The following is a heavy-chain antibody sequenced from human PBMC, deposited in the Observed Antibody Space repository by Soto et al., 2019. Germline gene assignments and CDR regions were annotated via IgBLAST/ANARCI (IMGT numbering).Heavy chain of an antibody. J-gene: IGHJ5*02. Sequence: GGSLRLACVASGFSFSSYTMNWVRQAPGKGLEWVSGVSGNGGNTYYADSVKGRFSISRDNSRNTLYLQLNSLRAEDTAIYYCAKDRMGASGWFDPWGQGTPVTVSS. CDR1: GFSFSSYT. CDR2: VSGNGGNT. V-gene: IGHV3-23*01. CDR3: AKDRMGASGWFDP. D-gene: IGHD1-26*01.